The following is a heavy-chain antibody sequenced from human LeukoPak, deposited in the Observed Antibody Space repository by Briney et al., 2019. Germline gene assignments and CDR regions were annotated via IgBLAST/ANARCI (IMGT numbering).Heavy chain of an antibody. J-gene: IGHJ4*02. CDR1: GFTFSTYG. Sequence: GGSLRLSCAASGFTFSTYGMHWVRQAPGKGLEWVAFIRYDGTNKYYADSVKGRFTISRDNSMNTLYLQMNSLRAEDTAVYYCAKDRNGWGPVENQWGQGTLVTVSS. CDR3: AKDRNGWGPVENQ. V-gene: IGHV3-30*02. CDR2: IRYDGTNK. D-gene: IGHD7-27*01.